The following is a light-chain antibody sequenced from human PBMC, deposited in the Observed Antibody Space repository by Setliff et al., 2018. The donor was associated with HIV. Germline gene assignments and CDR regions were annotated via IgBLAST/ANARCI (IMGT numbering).Light chain of an antibody. CDR1: SSDVGSYSL. CDR2: EVT. Sequence: QSALTQPASVSGSPGQSITISCTGTSSDVGSYSLVSWYQQHPGKAPKLIIYEVTKRPSGVSDRFSGSKSGNTASLTISGLQAEGEADYYCCSYAGSSTPYVFGTGTKVTV. V-gene: IGLV2-23*02. CDR3: CSYAGSSTPYV. J-gene: IGLJ1*01.